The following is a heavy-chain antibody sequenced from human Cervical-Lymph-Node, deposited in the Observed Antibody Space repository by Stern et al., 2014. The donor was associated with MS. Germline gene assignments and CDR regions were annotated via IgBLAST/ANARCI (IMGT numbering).Heavy chain of an antibody. CDR1: GFSFSSYG. J-gene: IGHJ4*02. CDR2: KWHDGKNE. Sequence: VQLVESGGGVVQPGRSLRLSCAASGFSFSSYGMYWVRQAPGKGLEWGSFKWHDGKNEYYADSVKGRFTISRDNAKSTVYLQMNSLRDEDTAVYFCARHPAAAGTGVHLEYWGQGTLGIVS. V-gene: IGHV3-33*01. CDR3: ARHPAAAGTGVHLEY. D-gene: IGHD6-13*01.